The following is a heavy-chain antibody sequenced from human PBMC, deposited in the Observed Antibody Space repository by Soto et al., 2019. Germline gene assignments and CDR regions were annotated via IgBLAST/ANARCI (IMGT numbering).Heavy chain of an antibody. CDR3: ARDLRGIGPFDY. CDR1: GFTFSSYA. CDR2: ISSNGGST. J-gene: IGHJ4*02. V-gene: IGHV3-64*01. D-gene: IGHD3-16*01. Sequence: GGSLRLSCAASGFTFSSYAMHWVRQAPGKGLEYVSAISSNGGSTYYANSVKGRFTIPRDNSKNTLYLQMGSLRAEDMAVYYCARDLRGIGPFDYWGQGTLVTVSS.